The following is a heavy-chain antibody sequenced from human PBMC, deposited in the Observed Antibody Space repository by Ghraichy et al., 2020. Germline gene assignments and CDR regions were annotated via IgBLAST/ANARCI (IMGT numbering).Heavy chain of an antibody. V-gene: IGHV3-23*01. CDR3: ANRLGGWTNY. J-gene: IGHJ4*02. D-gene: IGHD6-19*01. Sequence: VSAISGSGGSTYYADSVKGRVTIYRDNCKTTLYLQMNSLRAEDTAVYYCANRLGGWTNYWGQG. CDR2: ISGSGGST.